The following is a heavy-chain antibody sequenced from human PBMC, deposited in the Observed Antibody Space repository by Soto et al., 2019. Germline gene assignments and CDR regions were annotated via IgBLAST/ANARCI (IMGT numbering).Heavy chain of an antibody. CDR2: IYYSGTT. CDR3: VRHAACISIGCVSGYFDI. Sequence: SETLSLTCTVSGDSITSNSYFWAWIRQPPGKGLEWIGSIYYSGTTYYNPSLNTRVTISVDTSKNQFSLNLNSMTAADTSVYYCVRHAACISIGCVSGYFDIWGLGNLVTISS. V-gene: IGHV4-39*01. CDR1: GDSITSNSYF. D-gene: IGHD3-10*01. J-gene: IGHJ2*01.